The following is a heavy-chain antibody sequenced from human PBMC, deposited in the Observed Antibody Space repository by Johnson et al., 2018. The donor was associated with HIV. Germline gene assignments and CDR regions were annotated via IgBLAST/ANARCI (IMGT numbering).Heavy chain of an antibody. D-gene: IGHD6-19*01. CDR1: GFTFDDYG. CDR3: ARSGNRQWLVRGAFDI. CDR2: ISGSGGST. Sequence: VQLVESGGGVVRPGGSLRLSCAASGFTFDDYGMSWVRQAPGKGLEWVSAISGSGGSTYYADSVKGRFTISRDNSKNTLYLQMNSLRAEDTAVYYCARSGNRQWLVRGAFDIWGQGTMVTVSS. J-gene: IGHJ3*02. V-gene: IGHV3-23*04.